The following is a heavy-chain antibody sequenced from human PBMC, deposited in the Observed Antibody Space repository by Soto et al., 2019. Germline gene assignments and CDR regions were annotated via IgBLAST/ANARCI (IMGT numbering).Heavy chain of an antibody. CDR1: GGTFSSYA. V-gene: IGHV1-69*13. J-gene: IGHJ6*02. D-gene: IGHD6-6*01. Sequence: SVKVSCKASGGTFSSYAISWVRQAPGQGLEWMGGIIPIFGTANYAQKFQGRVTITADESTSTAYMELSSLRSEDTAVYYCARDGAARLYYYYGMDVWGQGTTVTVFS. CDR3: ARDGAARLYYYYGMDV. CDR2: IIPIFGTA.